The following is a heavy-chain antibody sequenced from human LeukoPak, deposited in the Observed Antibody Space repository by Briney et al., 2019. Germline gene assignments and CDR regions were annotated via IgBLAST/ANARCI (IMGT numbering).Heavy chain of an antibody. CDR2: ISGSGGST. CDR1: GITYEDYA. V-gene: IGHV3-23*01. D-gene: IGHD1-7*01. J-gene: IGHJ4*02. CDR3: AKVRRTRKSFDY. Sequence: GGSLRLSCVASGITYEDYAFSWVRQAPGKGLEWVSTISGSGGSTYYADSVKGRFTISRDNSKNTRYLQINSLRAENTAVYYCAKVRRTRKSFDYWGQGTLVTVSS.